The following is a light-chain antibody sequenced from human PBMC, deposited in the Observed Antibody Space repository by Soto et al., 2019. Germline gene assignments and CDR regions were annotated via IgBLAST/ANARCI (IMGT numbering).Light chain of an antibody. V-gene: IGLV1-47*02. CDR3: ASWDDRLGAVI. J-gene: IGLJ2*01. Sequence: QSALNNPPAASGIPGQRVFISCSGSSSNIGGTNYAYWYQQLPGAAPKLLMHSNNLRPAGVPERISGSKSGTSASLAISGLRSEDEAVYYCASWDDRLGAVIFGGGTKVTVL. CDR1: SSNIGGTNY. CDR2: SNN.